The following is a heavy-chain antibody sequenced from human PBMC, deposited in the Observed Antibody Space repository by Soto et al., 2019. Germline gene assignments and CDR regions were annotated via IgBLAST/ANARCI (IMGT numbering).Heavy chain of an antibody. CDR3: ARGGGAASAKDDAFDI. Sequence: QVQLVQSGAEVKKPGSSVKVSCKASGGTFSSYAISWVRQAPGQGLEWMGGIIPIFGAANYAQNFHGRVTITEEKSTSTAYMERGSLKSEDTAVYYCARGGGAASAKDDAFDIWGQGTMVTVSS. CDR2: IIPIFGAA. CDR1: GGTFSSYA. J-gene: IGHJ3*02. V-gene: IGHV1-69*06. D-gene: IGHD6-13*01.